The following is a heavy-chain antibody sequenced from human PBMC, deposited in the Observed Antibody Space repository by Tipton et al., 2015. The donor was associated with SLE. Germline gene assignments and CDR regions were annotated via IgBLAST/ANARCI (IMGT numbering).Heavy chain of an antibody. J-gene: IGHJ6*02. Sequence: TLSLTCTVSGGSISSGGYYWSWIRQPPGKGLEWIGEINHSGSTNYNPSLKSRVTISVDTSKNQFSLKLSSVTAADTAVYYCATQSARYYYYGMDVWDQGP. CDR1: GGSISSGGYY. CDR2: INHSGST. V-gene: IGHV4-39*07. CDR3: ATQSARYYYYGMDV.